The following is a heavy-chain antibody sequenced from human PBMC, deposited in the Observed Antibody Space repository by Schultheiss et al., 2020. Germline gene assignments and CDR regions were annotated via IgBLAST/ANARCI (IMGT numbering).Heavy chain of an antibody. CDR2: IGTAGDT. V-gene: IGHV3-53*01. CDR1: GFTVSGNY. CDR3: AREGGSDP. Sequence: GGSLRLSCAASGFTVSGNYMSWVRQAPGKGLEWVSAIGTAGDTYYPGSVKGRFTISRDNSKNTLYLQMNSLRAEDTAVYYCAREGGSDPWGQGTLVTVSS. J-gene: IGHJ5*02. D-gene: IGHD3-16*01.